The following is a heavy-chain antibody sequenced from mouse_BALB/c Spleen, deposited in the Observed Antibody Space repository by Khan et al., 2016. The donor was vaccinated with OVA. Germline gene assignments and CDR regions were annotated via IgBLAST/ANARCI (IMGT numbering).Heavy chain of an antibody. J-gene: IGHJ4*01. V-gene: IGHV1-5*01. Sequence: EVELVESGSVLARPGTSVKMSCKASGYRFTSYWMHWVKQRPGQGLEWIGAIYPGNSDGNYNQKVKGKGKLTAVTSANTAYMELSSLTKEDSAVYYCTRFPDRPGDVVAYWGQGTSVTVSS. CDR2: IYPGNSDG. CDR1: GYRFTSYW. D-gene: IGHD2-14*01. CDR3: TRFPDRPGDVVAY.